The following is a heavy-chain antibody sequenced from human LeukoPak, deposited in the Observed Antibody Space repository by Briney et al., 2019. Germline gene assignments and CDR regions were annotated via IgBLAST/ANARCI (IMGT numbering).Heavy chain of an antibody. J-gene: IGHJ4*02. CDR1: GFTFSSYA. CDR3: AREMATIIPDY. V-gene: IGHV3-30-3*01. D-gene: IGHD5-24*01. CDR2: ISYDGSNK. Sequence: PGGSLRLSCAASGFTFSSYAMHWVRQAPGKGLEWVAVISYDGSNKYYADSVKGRFTISRDNSKNTLYLQMNSLRAEDTAVYYCAREMATIIPDYWGQGTLVTVSS.